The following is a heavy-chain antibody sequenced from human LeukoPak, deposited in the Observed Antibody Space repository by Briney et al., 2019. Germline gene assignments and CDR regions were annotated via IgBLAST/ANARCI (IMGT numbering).Heavy chain of an antibody. J-gene: IGHJ4*02. D-gene: IGHD6-19*01. CDR1: GFTFSSYG. V-gene: IGHV3-33*01. Sequence: GGSLRLSCAASGFTFSSYGMHWVRQAPGKGLEWAAVIWYDGSNKYYADSVKGRFTISRDNSKNTLYLQMNSLRAEDTAVYYCARGSSSGWYSGSVDYWGQGTLVTVSS. CDR2: IWYDGSNK. CDR3: ARGSSSGWYSGSVDY.